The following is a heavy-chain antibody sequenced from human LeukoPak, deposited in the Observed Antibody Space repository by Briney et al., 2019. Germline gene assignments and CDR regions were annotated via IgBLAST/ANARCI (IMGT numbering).Heavy chain of an antibody. CDR1: GFTFSSYS. CDR2: ISSSSSTI. V-gene: IGHV3-48*01. CDR3: AIIYLIVGATTFDY. Sequence: QSGGSLRLSCAASGFTFSSYSMNWVRQAPGKGLEWVSYISSSSSTIYYADSVKGRFTISRDNAKNSPYLQMNSLRAEDTAVYYCAIIYLIVGATTFDYWGQGTLVTVSS. D-gene: IGHD1-26*01. J-gene: IGHJ4*02.